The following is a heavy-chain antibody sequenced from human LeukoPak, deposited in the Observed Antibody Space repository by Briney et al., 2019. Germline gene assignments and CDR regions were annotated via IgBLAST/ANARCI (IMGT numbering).Heavy chain of an antibody. Sequence: PSETLSLTCTVSGGSISSYYWSWIRQPPGKGLEWIGYIYYSGSTNYKPSLKSRVSISVDTSKNQFSLKLTSVTAADTAVYYCARDRIGSGYHGGDAFDTWGQGAMVTVSS. V-gene: IGHV4-59*01. CDR2: IYYSGST. D-gene: IGHD5-12*01. CDR1: GGSISSYY. CDR3: ARDRIGSGYHGGDAFDT. J-gene: IGHJ3*02.